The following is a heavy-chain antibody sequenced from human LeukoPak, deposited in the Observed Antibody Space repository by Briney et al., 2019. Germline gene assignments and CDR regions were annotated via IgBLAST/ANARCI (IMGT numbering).Heavy chain of an antibody. CDR1: GFTISDYW. V-gene: IGHV3-7*01. CDR2: IKQDGSEK. Sequence: PGGSLRLSCAASGFTISDYWMTWVRQAPGKGLEWVANIKQDGSEKTYVDSVKGRFTISRDNAKNSIFLQMNSLKVEDMAMYYCVRGGGTDWYDPWGQGTLVSVSS. D-gene: IGHD3-16*01. CDR3: VRGGGTDWYDP. J-gene: IGHJ5*02.